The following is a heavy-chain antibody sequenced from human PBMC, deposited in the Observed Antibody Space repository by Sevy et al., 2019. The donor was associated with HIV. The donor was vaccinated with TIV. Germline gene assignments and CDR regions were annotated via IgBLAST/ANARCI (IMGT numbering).Heavy chain of an antibody. CDR2: IKQDESEK. CDR3: AREVGGVNWRPYYFDS. D-gene: IGHD3-3*01. Sequence: GSLRLSCAASGFTFTDYWMSWVRQTPGKGLEWVATIKQDESEKYYVDSVKGRFAISRDNDKNSVSLQMNGLRVEDAALYYCAREVGGVNWRPYYFDSWGQGTLVTVSS. J-gene: IGHJ4*02. V-gene: IGHV3-7*01. CDR1: GFTFTDYW.